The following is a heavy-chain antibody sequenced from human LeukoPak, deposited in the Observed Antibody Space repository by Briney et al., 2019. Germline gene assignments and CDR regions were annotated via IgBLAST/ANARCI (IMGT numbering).Heavy chain of an antibody. CDR2: ISYDGSNQ. CDR1: GFSFSTYG. D-gene: IGHD3-3*01. Sequence: GGSLRLSCAASGFSFSTYGMFCVRQAPGKALEWVGVISYDGSNQYYADSVNGRFTIHRDNSKNTLYLQMDSLRAEDTAVYYCAKGDFWNGLGEYFLYWGQGILVTVSS. J-gene: IGHJ1*01. V-gene: IGHV3-33*05. CDR3: AKGDFWNGLGEYFLY.